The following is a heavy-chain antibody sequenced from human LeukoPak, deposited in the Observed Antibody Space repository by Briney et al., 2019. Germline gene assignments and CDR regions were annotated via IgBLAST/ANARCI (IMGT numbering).Heavy chain of an antibody. CDR2: ISGSGGAT. D-gene: IGHD1-1*01. J-gene: IGHJ4*02. Sequence: PGGSLRLSCSASGFTFSSYSMSWVRQAPGKGLEWVSSISGSGGATYYADAMKGRLTISRDNSKNTLYLQMNSLRAEDTAVYYCAKSLYNWNDAFDYWGQGTLVTVSS. CDR1: GFTFSSYS. CDR3: AKSLYNWNDAFDY. V-gene: IGHV3-23*01.